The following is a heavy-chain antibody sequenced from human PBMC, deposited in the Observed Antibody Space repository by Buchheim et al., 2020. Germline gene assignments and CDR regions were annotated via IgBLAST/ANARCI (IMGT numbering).Heavy chain of an antibody. Sequence: QVQLVESGGGVVQPGRSLRLSCATSGFTFGRYGLHWVRQPPGMGLEWVARIWYDSTYKDYADSVKGRFTISRDDLRNTVYLQMDSLRAEDTAVYYCVRAPIYHNNRGGFDYWGQGTL. CDR2: IWYDSTYK. CDR3: VRAPIYHNNRGGFDY. D-gene: IGHD2/OR15-2a*01. V-gene: IGHV3-33*01. J-gene: IGHJ4*02. CDR1: GFTFGRYG.